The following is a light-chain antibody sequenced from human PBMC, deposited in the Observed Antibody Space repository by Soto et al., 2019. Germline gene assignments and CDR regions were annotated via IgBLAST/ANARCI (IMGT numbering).Light chain of an antibody. CDR1: QSIISY. J-gene: IGKJ4*01. CDR3: QQSYDILS. V-gene: IGKV1-39*01. CDR2: AAT. Sequence: DIQMTQSPSSLSASVGDRVTITCRASQSIISYLSWYQQKPGKAPKLLIYAATTLQSGVPSRFSGSGSGTDFTLTISSLQPEDSATYYCQQSYDILSFGGGTKVDI.